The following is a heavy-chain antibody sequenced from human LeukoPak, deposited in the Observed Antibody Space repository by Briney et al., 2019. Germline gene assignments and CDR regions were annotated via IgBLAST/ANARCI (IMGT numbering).Heavy chain of an antibody. CDR2: ISSSSSTI. CDR1: GFTFSSYS. Sequence: GGSLRLSCAASGFTFSSYSMNWVRQAPGKGLEWVSYISSSSSTIYYADSVKGRFTISRDNAKNSLYLQMNSLRAEDSAVYYCATDREGDPSAYYLVGGQGTLITVSS. V-gene: IGHV3-48*01. D-gene: IGHD3-22*01. J-gene: IGHJ4*02. CDR3: ATDREGDPSAYYLV.